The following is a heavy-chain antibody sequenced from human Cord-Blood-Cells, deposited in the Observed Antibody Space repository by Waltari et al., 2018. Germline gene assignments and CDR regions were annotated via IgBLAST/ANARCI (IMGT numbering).Heavy chain of an antibody. CDR3: AKDPLTGEAYYYYMDV. J-gene: IGHJ6*03. Sequence: EVQLLESGGGLVQPGGSLRLSCAASGFTFSSYAMSWVRQAPGKGLEWVSAISGSGGSTYYADPVKGRFTISRDNSKNTLYLQMNSLRAEDTAVYYCAKDPLTGEAYYYYMDVWGKGTTVTVSS. D-gene: IGHD7-27*01. V-gene: IGHV3-23*01. CDR2: ISGSGGST. CDR1: GFTFSSYA.